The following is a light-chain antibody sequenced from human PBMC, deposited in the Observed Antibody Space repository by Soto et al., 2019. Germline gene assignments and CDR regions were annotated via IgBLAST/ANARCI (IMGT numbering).Light chain of an antibody. CDR3: AAWDDSLGRVV. J-gene: IGLJ2*01. V-gene: IGLV1-44*01. Sequence: QSVLTQPHSASGTPGQRVSISCSGSSSNIKFNPVKWYQQLPGTAPKLLIYSTDHRPSGVPDRFSGSRSGTSASLAISGLQSEDEADYFCAAWDDSLGRVVFGGGTNLTVL. CDR1: SSNIKFNP. CDR2: STD.